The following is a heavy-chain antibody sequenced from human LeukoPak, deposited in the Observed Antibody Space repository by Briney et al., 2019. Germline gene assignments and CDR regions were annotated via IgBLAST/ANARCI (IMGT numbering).Heavy chain of an antibody. CDR2: IIPIFDTP. J-gene: IGHJ4*02. V-gene: IGHV1-69*06. CDR3: AKGSRLREAGSYRF. Sequence: SVKVSCKVSGGIFGSYAINWVRQAPGQGLEWLGRIIPIFDTPNYAQTFQGRVTISADKSTRTVYMELTSLRSEDTALYYCAKGSRLREAGSYRFWGQGTLVTVS. CDR1: GGIFGSYA. D-gene: IGHD3-16*02.